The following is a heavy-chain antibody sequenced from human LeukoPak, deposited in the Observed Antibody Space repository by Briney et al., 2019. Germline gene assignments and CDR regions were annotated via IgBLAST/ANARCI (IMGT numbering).Heavy chain of an antibody. Sequence: ASVKVSCKASGYTFTSYAMHWVRQAPGQRLEWMGWINAGNGNTKYSQEFQGRVTITRDTSASTAYMELSSLRSEDMAVYYCARGEEPYYYDSSGVYSDYWGQGTLVTVSS. CDR2: INAGNGNT. CDR3: ARGEEPYYYDSSGVYSDY. J-gene: IGHJ4*02. V-gene: IGHV1-3*03. D-gene: IGHD3-22*01. CDR1: GYTFTSYA.